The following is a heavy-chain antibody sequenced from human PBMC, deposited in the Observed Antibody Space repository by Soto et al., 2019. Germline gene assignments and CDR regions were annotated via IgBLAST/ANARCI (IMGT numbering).Heavy chain of an antibody. CDR2: INPADSDI. CDR1: GYSFTPNW. D-gene: IGHD3-22*01. CDR3: ARQIYDSDTGPNFQYYFDS. Sequence: GESLKISCEASGYSFTPNWIGWVRQMPGKGLEWMGIINPADSDIKYSPSFQGQVTISADKSISTVYLQWSSLRASDTAMYYCARQIYDSDTGPNFQYYFDSWGQGTPVTVSS. V-gene: IGHV5-51*01. J-gene: IGHJ4*02.